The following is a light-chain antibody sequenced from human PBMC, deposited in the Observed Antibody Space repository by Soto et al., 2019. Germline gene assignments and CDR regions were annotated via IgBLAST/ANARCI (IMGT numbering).Light chain of an antibody. CDR1: SSDVGGYNY. Sequence: QSALTQPASVSGSPGQSSTISCTGTSSDVGGYNYVSWYQQHPGKAPKLMIYDVSNRPSGVSNRFSGSKSGNTASLTISGRQAADEADYYCSSYTSSSTVVFGGGTKLTVL. CDR3: SSYTSSSTVV. CDR2: DVS. V-gene: IGLV2-14*01. J-gene: IGLJ2*01.